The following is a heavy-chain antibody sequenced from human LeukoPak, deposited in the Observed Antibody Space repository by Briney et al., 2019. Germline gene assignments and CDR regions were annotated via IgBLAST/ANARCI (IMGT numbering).Heavy chain of an antibody. D-gene: IGHD1-26*01. CDR1: GFTVSGNY. CDR2: ISSSSSYI. Sequence: GGSLRLSCAVSGFTVSGNYMSWVRQAPGKGLEWVSSISSSSSYIYYADSVKGRFTISRDNAKNSLYLQMNSLRAEDTAVYYCARVIVAGFDPWGQGTLVTVSS. CDR3: ARVIVAGFDP. V-gene: IGHV3-21*01. J-gene: IGHJ5*02.